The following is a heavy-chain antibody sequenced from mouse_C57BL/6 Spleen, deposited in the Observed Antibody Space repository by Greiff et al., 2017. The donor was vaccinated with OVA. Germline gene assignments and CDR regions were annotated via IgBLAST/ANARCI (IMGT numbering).Heavy chain of an antibody. Sequence: EVQLQQSGPELVKPGASVKISCKASGYTFTDYYMNWVKQSHGKSLEWIGDINPNNGGTSYNQKFKGKATLTVDKSSSTADMELRSLTSEDSAVYYCARREVTNFDYWGQGTTLTVSS. J-gene: IGHJ2*01. CDR1: GYTFTDYY. CDR3: ARREVTNFDY. D-gene: IGHD2-2*01. V-gene: IGHV1-26*01. CDR2: INPNNGGT.